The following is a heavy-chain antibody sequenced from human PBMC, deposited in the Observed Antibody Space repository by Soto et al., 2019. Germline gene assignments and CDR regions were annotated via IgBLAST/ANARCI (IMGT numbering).Heavy chain of an antibody. D-gene: IGHD6-19*01. CDR2: INTDSGNT. CDR1: GYSFTSCA. CDR3: VRDRAVDWYLDL. Sequence: QVQVVQSGAEVKKPGASVRLSCKNSGYSFTSCAIHWVRLAPGQRFEWMGWINTDSGNTKYSQKCNSRVTINRDTAASTTYMEVTSLTFEDTATYYCVRDRAVDWYLDLWGRGTLVTVSS. V-gene: IGHV1-3*04. J-gene: IGHJ2*01.